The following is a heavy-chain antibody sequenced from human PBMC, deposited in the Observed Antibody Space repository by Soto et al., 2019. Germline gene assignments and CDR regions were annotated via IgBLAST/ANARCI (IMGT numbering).Heavy chain of an antibody. CDR1: GYTFTSYD. CDR2: MNPNSGNT. Sequence: GASVKVSCKASGYTFTSYDINWVRQATGQGLEWMGWMNPNSGNTGYAQKLQGRVTMTRNTSISTAYMELSSLRSEDTAVYYCARGRGRNGSGSYHKPYYYYYMDVWGKGTTVTVSS. V-gene: IGHV1-8*01. D-gene: IGHD3-10*01. J-gene: IGHJ6*03. CDR3: ARGRGRNGSGSYHKPYYYYYMDV.